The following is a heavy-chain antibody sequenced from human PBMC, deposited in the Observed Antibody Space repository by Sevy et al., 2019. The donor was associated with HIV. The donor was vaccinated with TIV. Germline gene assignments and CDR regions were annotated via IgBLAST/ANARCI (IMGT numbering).Heavy chain of an antibody. Sequence: GGSLRLSCAASGFTFTTYAMHWVRHAPGKGLEWVAVISYDGSNTYYADSVKGRFTISRDSSKNTLYLQMNSLRAEDTAVYFCARDGGYDSRGYVLSNYWGQGTLVTVSS. CDR1: GFTFTTYA. CDR3: ARDGGYDSRGYVLSNY. V-gene: IGHV3-30-3*01. CDR2: ISYDGSNT. J-gene: IGHJ4*02. D-gene: IGHD3-22*01.